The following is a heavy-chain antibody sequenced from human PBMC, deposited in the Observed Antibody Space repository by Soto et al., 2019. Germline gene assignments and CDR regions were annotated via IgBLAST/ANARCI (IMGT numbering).Heavy chain of an antibody. V-gene: IGHV3-23*01. Sequence: GGSLRLSCAGAGYTFSSYGMSWVRQAPGKGLEWVSGISGSGGGTYYADSVKGRFTISRDNSKNTVYLQMNSLRVEDTAVYYCARRDSYHYYGMDVWGQGTTVTGSS. J-gene: IGHJ6*02. D-gene: IGHD2-21*01. CDR2: ISGSGGGT. CDR3: ARRDSYHYYGMDV. CDR1: GYTFSSYG.